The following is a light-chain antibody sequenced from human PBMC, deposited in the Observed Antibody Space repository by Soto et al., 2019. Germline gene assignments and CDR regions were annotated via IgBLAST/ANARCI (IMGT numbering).Light chain of an antibody. Sequence: DIQMTQSPSILSASVGDRVTITCRASQSISSWLAWYQQKPGKAPNLLIYGASTLESGVPSRFSGRGSGTDFTLTISSLQPEDFATYFCQQADSFPLTFGGGTKVEIK. CDR3: QQADSFPLT. V-gene: IGKV1-12*01. CDR1: QSISSW. CDR2: GAS. J-gene: IGKJ4*01.